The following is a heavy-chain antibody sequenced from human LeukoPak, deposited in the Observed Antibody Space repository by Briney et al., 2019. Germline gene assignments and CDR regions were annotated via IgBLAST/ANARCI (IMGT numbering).Heavy chain of an antibody. V-gene: IGHV3-30*03. CDR3: TTESATGSRYSFDY. D-gene: IGHD2-15*01. CDR2: VSSDGGTT. J-gene: IGHJ4*02. Sequence: GGSLRLSCAASGFTFSSHGIHWVRQAPGKGLEWVAVVSSDGGTTYYADSVKGRFTISIDNSKNTLYLQMNSLRGEDTAIYYCTTESATGSRYSFDYWGQGTLVTVSS. CDR1: GFTFSSHG.